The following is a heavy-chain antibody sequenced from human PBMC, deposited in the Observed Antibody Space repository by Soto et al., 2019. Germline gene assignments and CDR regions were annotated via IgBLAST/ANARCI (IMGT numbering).Heavy chain of an antibody. V-gene: IGHV3-23*01. CDR1: GFTFSSYA. CDR2: ISGSGGST. Sequence: PGGSLRLSCAASGFTFSSYAMSWVRQAPGKGLEWVSAISGSGGSTYYAGSVKGRFTISRDNSKNTLYLQMNSLRAEDTAVYYCAKDRIMITFGGVIPHDYWGQGTLVTVSS. CDR3: AKDRIMITFGGVIPHDY. J-gene: IGHJ4*02. D-gene: IGHD3-16*02.